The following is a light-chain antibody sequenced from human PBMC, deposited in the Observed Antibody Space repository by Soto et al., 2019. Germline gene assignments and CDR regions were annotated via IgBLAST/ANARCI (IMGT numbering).Light chain of an antibody. Sequence: DIQMTQSPSTLSASIGDTVTITCRASQSISSWLAWYQQSPGKAPQLLIYDASILQNEGTSRFSGSGSVTEFTLTISSLQPEDVATYYCQHYNGDSRTFGQGTKVEIK. CDR2: DAS. CDR3: QHYNGDSRT. V-gene: IGKV1-5*01. J-gene: IGKJ1*01. CDR1: QSISSW.